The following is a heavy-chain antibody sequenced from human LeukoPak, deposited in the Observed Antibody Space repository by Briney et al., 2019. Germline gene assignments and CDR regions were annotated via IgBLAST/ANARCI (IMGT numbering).Heavy chain of an antibody. V-gene: IGHV3-21*04. J-gene: IGHJ4*02. CDR1: GFTFSSYS. D-gene: IGHD3-10*01. CDR2: ISSSSSYI. CDR3: ARLGSGMTNIDY. Sequence: GGSLRLSCAASGFTFSSYSMNWVRQAPGKGLEWVSSISSSSSYIYYADSVKGRFTISRDNARNSLYLQMNSLRADDTAVYYCARLGSGMTNIDYWGQGTLVTVSS.